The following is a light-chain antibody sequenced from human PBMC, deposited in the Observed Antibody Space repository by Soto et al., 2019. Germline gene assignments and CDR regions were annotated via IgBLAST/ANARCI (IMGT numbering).Light chain of an antibody. J-gene: IGKJ1*01. CDR3: QQYTARRPWT. CDR2: GAS. CDR1: HHVATN. V-gene: IGKV3-15*01. Sequence: EIVMTQSPVTLSVSPGERATLSCRASHHVATNLAWSQQKPGQPPRLRIYGASTRSTGVSARFSGSWSGTEFTLSISSLPSADFAVYYCQQYTARRPWTFGHGTRV.